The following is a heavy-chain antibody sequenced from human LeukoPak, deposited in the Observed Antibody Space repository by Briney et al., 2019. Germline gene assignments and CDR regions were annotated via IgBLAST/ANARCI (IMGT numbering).Heavy chain of an antibody. CDR2: IYYSGST. D-gene: IGHD3-9*01. V-gene: IGHV4-39*01. J-gene: IGHJ4*02. Sequence: SETLSLTCTVSGGSISSSSYYWGWIRQPPGKGLEWIGSIYYSGSTYYNPSLKSRVTISVDTSKNQFSLKLSSVTAADTAVYYCARYHIRSFDYWGQGTLVTVSS. CDR1: GGSISSSSYY. CDR3: ARYHIRSFDY.